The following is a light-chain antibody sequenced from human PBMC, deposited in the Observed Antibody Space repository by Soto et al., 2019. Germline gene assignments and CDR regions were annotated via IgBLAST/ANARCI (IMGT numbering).Light chain of an antibody. J-gene: IGKJ1*01. CDR2: GAS. Sequence: EIVLTQSPGTLSLSPGERATLSCRASQSVSSSYLAWYQQKPGQAPRLLIYGASSRATGIPDRFSGSGSETDFTLTISRLEPEDFAVYYCQQYGSSSWTFGHGTKVEIK. CDR3: QQYGSSSWT. V-gene: IGKV3-20*01. CDR1: QSVSSSY.